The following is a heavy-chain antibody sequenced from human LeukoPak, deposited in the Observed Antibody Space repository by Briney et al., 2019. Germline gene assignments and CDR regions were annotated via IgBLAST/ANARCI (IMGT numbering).Heavy chain of an antibody. CDR2: ISDSGGTT. V-gene: IGHV3-23*01. CDR1: GFTFSTYG. J-gene: IGHJ5*02. Sequence: GGSLRLSCAASGFTFSTYGMTWVRQAPGKGLEWVSSISDSGGTTQSADSVKGRFTISRDNSKNTLYLQMNSLRAEDTAEYYCSKHTHNHGGFFDPWGQGTLVTVSS. D-gene: IGHD2-15*01. CDR3: SKHTHNHGGFFDP.